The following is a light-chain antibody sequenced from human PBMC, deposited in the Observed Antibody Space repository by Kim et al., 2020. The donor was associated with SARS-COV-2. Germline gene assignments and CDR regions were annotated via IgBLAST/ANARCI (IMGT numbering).Light chain of an antibody. V-gene: IGKV3-11*01. CDR2: DAS. CDR3: QQRKSWPLT. CDR1: QTVSSS. Sequence: EIVLTQSPATLSLSPGERATLSCRASQTVSSSLGWYQQKPGQAPRLLIYDASNRATGIPARFSGSGSGTDFTLTISSLEPEDFAVYYCQQRKSWPLTFGGGTKVDIK. J-gene: IGKJ4*01.